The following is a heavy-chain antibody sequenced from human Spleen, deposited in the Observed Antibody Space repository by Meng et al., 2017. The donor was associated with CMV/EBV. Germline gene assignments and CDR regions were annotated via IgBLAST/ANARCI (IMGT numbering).Heavy chain of an antibody. CDR1: GYTFTSYY. CDR2: INPNSGGT. V-gene: IGHV1-2*02. CDR3: ARVEVGITSGDY. J-gene: IGHJ4*02. Sequence: QGQLGQFGAEGKKPGASVKVSCKASGYTFTSYYMHWVRQAPGQGLEWMGWINPNSGGTNYAQKFQGRVTMTRDTSISTAYMELSRLRSDDTAVYYCARVEVGITSGDYWGQGTLVTVSS. D-gene: IGHD1-26*01.